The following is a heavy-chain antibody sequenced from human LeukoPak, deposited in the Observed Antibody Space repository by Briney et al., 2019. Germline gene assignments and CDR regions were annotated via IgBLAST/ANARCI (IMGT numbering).Heavy chain of an antibody. CDR3: ARDQSDYYGSGSYSEGSY. Sequence: GGPLRLSCAASGFTFSDYAMVWVRQAPGKGLEWVSYISGSSGTIYYADSVKGRFTISRDNAKNTLYLQMNSLRDEDTAVYYCARDQSDYYGSGSYSEGSYWGQGTLVTVSS. V-gene: IGHV3-48*02. CDR2: ISGSSGTI. J-gene: IGHJ4*02. CDR1: GFTFSDYA. D-gene: IGHD3-10*01.